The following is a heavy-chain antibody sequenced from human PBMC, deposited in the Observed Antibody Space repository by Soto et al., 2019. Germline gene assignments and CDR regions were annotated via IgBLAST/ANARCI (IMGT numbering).Heavy chain of an antibody. J-gene: IGHJ6*02. Sequence: PSETLSLTCTVSGGSISSYYWSWIRQPPGKRLEWIGYIYYSGSTNYNPSLKSRVTISVDTSKNQFSLKLSSVTAADTAVYYCARDHGGYDILTGYYVRGGMDVWGQGTTVTVSS. CDR3: ARDHGGYDILTGYYVRGGMDV. CDR2: IYYSGST. V-gene: IGHV4-59*01. CDR1: GGSISSYY. D-gene: IGHD3-9*01.